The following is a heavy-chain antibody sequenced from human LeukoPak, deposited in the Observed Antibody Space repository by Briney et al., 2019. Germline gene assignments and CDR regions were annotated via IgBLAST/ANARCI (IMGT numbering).Heavy chain of an antibody. CDR1: GGSISSYY. D-gene: IGHD6-19*01. J-gene: IGHJ4*02. V-gene: IGHV4-4*07. CDR2: IYTREST. Sequence: SETLSLTCTVSGGSISSYYWSWIRQPAGKGLEGIGRIYTRESTNYTPSLKSRVTMSVDTSKNQFSLKMSSVTAADTAVYYCARASSSGFWSDWGQGTLVTVSS. CDR3: ARASSSGFWSD.